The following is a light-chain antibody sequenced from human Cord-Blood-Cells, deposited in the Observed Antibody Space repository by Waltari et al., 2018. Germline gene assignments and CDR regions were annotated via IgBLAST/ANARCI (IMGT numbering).Light chain of an antibody. J-gene: IGLJ3*02. Sequence: QSALTQPPSASGSPGQSVTISCTGTSSDVGGYNYVSCYQQHPGKAPNLIIYEVSTRPPGVPDRFSGSESGNTASLTVSGLQAEDEADYYCSSYAGSNNLVFGGGTKLTVL. CDR2: EVS. V-gene: IGLV2-8*01. CDR3: SSYAGSNNLV. CDR1: SSDVGGYNY.